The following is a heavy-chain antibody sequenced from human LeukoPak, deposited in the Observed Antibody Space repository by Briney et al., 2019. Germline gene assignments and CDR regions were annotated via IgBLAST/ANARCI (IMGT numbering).Heavy chain of an antibody. CDR1: GFTVSSNY. V-gene: IGHV3-53*01. J-gene: IGHJ4*02. D-gene: IGHD6-13*01. CDR2: IYSGGST. Sequence: GGSLRLSCAASGFTVSSNYMSWVRQAPGKGLEWVSVIYSGGSTYYADSVKGRFTISRDNSKNTLYLQMNSLRAEDTAVYYCAKEPGVAAAGKAYFDYWGQGTLVTVSS. CDR3: AKEPGVAAAGKAYFDY.